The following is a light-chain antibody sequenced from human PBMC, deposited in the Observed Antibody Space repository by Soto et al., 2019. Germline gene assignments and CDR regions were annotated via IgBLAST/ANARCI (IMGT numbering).Light chain of an antibody. V-gene: IGKV3-15*01. Sequence: EIVMTQSPATLSVSPGERATLSCRASQSVSSNLSWYQQKPGQAPRLLIYGASTRATGIPARFSGSGSGTEFTLTNSILQSEDLAIYYCQQYNNWPPRGTFGQGTKVEIK. CDR1: QSVSSN. CDR3: QQYNNWPPRGT. CDR2: GAS. J-gene: IGKJ1*01.